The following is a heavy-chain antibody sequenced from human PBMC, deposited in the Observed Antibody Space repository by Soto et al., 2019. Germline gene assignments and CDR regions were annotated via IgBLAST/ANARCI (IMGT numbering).Heavy chain of an antibody. CDR2: IYSGGST. Sequence: EVQLVESGGGLIQAGGSLRLSCAASGVTVSTKYMSWIRQAPGKGLEWGSVIYSGGSTFYADSVKGRFTISRDNSNNTLALQMNSLRVEDTAVYYCARDPAASAYWGQGTLVTVSS. CDR3: ARDPAASAY. D-gene: IGHD6-25*01. CDR1: GVTVSTKY. J-gene: IGHJ4*02. V-gene: IGHV3-53*01.